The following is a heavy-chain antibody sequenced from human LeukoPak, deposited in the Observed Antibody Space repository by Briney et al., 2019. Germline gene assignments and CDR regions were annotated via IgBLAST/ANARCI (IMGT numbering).Heavy chain of an antibody. CDR1: GGSFSGYY. Sequence: SETLSLTCAVYGGSFSGYYCSWIRQPPGKGVESIGEINHSGSTNYNPSLKSRVTISVDTSKNQFSLKLSSVTAADTAVYYCARGNYHDSSGYYYRAFDIWGQGTMVTVSS. CDR2: INHSGST. CDR3: ARGNYHDSSGYYYRAFDI. J-gene: IGHJ3*02. V-gene: IGHV4-34*01. D-gene: IGHD3-22*01.